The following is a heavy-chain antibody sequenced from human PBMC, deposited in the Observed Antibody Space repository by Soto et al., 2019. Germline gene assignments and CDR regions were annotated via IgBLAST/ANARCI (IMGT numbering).Heavy chain of an antibody. CDR3: ARKGFLEWLLWSFDY. J-gene: IGHJ4*02. CDR1: GGSFSGYY. D-gene: IGHD3-3*01. Sequence: SETLSLTCAVYGGSFSGYYWSWIRQPPGKGLEWIGEINHSGSTNYNPSLKSRVTISVDTSKNQFSLKLSSVTAADTAVYYCARKGFLEWLLWSFDYWGQGTLVTVSS. V-gene: IGHV4-34*01. CDR2: INHSGST.